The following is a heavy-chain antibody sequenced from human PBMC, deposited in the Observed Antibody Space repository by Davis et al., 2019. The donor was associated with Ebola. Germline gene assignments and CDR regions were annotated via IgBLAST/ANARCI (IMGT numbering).Heavy chain of an antibody. Sequence: PSETLSLTCAVYGGSFNGFYWSWIRQPPGKGLEWIGKINHSGITNYNPSLKSRVTISVDTSKNQFSLKLSSVTAADTAVYYCARKADRVWFDPWGQGTLVTVSS. J-gene: IGHJ5*02. CDR2: INHSGIT. CDR3: ARKADRVWFDP. V-gene: IGHV4-34*01. CDR1: GGSFNGFY.